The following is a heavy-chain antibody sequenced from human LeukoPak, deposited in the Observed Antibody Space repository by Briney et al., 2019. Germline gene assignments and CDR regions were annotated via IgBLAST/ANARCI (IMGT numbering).Heavy chain of an antibody. CDR2: ISGSGGST. J-gene: IGHJ6*03. D-gene: IGHD4-17*01. CDR3: AKEGTVTTNYYYYYMDV. Sequence: QASETLSLTCAVYGGSFSGYYWSWVRQAPGKGLEWVSAISGSGGSTYYADSVKGRFTISRDNSKNTLYLQMNSLRAEDTAVYYCAKEGTVTTNYYYYYMDVWGKGTTVTVSS. CDR1: GGSFSGYY. V-gene: IGHV3-23*01.